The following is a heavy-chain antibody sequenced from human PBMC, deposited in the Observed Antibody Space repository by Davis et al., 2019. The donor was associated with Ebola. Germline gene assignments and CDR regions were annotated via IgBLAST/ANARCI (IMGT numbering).Heavy chain of an antibody. J-gene: IGHJ4*02. CDR3: TRDYGGNSDY. CDR2: IKQDGSEK. Sequence: GESLKISCAASGFTFSSYAMSWVRQAPGKGLEWVANIKQDGSEKYYVDSVKGRFTISRDNAKNSLYLQMNSLRAEDTAVYYCTRDYGGNSDYWGQGTLVTVSS. V-gene: IGHV3-7*03. CDR1: GFTFSSYA. D-gene: IGHD4-23*01.